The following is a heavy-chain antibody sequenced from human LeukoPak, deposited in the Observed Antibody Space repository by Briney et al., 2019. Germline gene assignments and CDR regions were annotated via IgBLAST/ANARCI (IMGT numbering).Heavy chain of an antibody. CDR2: MNPNSGNT. CDR3: ARAGEGYCNGGSCYSGYFDY. CDR1: GYTFTSYD. J-gene: IGHJ4*02. D-gene: IGHD2-15*01. Sequence: GASVKVSCKASGYTFTSYDINWVRQATGQGLEWMEWMNPNSGNTGYAQKFQGRVTMTRNTSISTAYMELSSLRSEDTAVYYCARAGEGYCNGGSCYSGYFDYWGQGTLVTVSS. V-gene: IGHV1-8*01.